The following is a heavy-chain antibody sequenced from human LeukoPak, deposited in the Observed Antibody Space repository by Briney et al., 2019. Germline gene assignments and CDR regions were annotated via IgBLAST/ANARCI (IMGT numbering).Heavy chain of an antibody. CDR2: IYYSVST. J-gene: IGHJ3*02. D-gene: IGHD6-19*01. CDR1: GFTFSSYA. CDR3: AAPGIAVATGAFDI. Sequence: GSLRLSCAASGFTFSSYAMHWIRQPPGKGLEWIGYIYYSVSTNYNPSLKSRVTISVDTSKNQFSLKLSSVTAADTAVYYCAAPGIAVATGAFDIWGQGTMVTVSS. V-gene: IGHV4-59*01.